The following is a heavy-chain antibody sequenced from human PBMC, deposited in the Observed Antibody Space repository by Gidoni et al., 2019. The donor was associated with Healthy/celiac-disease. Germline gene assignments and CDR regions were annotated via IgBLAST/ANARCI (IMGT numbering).Heavy chain of an antibody. D-gene: IGHD3-16*01. J-gene: IGHJ4*02. CDR1: GFTFSSYG. CDR3: AKDLRFGAGRGDY. Sequence: QVQLVESGGGVVQPGRSLRLSCAASGFTFSSYGMHWFRQAPGKGLEWVAVISYDGSNKYYAASVKCRFTISRDNSKNTLYLQMNSLRAEDTAVYYCAKDLRFGAGRGDYWGQGTLVTVSS. V-gene: IGHV3-30*18. CDR2: ISYDGSNK.